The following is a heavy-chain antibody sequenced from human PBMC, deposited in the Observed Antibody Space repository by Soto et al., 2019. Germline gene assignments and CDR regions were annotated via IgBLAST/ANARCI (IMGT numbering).Heavy chain of an antibody. V-gene: IGHV4-39*01. Sequence: QLQLQESGPGLVKPSETLSLTCTVSGGSISSSSYYWGWIRQPPGKGLEWIGSIYYSGSTYYNPSLKSRVTIAVDTSKNQFSLRLSSVTAADTAVYYCARRIYYDFWSGYYGWFDPWGQGTLVTVSS. J-gene: IGHJ5*02. CDR1: GGSISSSSYY. D-gene: IGHD3-3*01. CDR3: ARRIYYDFWSGYYGWFDP. CDR2: IYYSGST.